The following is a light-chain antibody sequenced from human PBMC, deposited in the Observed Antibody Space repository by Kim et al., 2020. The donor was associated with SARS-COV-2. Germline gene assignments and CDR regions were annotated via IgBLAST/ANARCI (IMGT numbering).Light chain of an antibody. CDR2: AAS. J-gene: IGKJ1*01. CDR1: QGINSY. CDR3: QQYYSYPPWT. V-gene: IGKV1-8*01. Sequence: STGDRVTITCRASQGINSYLAWYQQKPGKAPKLLIYAASTLQSGVPSRFSGSGSGTDFTLTISCLQSEDFATYYCQQYYSYPPWTFGQGTKVDIK.